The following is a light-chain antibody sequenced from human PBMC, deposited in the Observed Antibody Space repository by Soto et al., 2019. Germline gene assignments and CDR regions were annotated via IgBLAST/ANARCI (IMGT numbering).Light chain of an antibody. CDR2: KNN. J-gene: IGLJ3*02. V-gene: IGLV1-47*01. Sequence: QSVLTQPPSASGTPGQRVTISCSGSSSNIGSNYVYWYQQFPGRAPKLLIYKNNQRPSGVPDRLSGSKSGTSASLAISGLRSEDEADYYCAAWDDSLSGVMFGGGTKLTVL. CDR3: AAWDDSLSGVM. CDR1: SSNIGSNY.